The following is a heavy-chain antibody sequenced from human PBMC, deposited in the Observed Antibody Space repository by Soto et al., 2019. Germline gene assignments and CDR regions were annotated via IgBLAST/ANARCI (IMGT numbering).Heavy chain of an antibody. D-gene: IGHD4-17*01. CDR1: GFTFSSYA. CDR2: ISGSGGST. CDR3: AKFQSPAYGDYVNY. Sequence: EVQLLESGGGLVQPGGSLRLSCAASGFTFSSYAMSWVRQAPGKGLEWVSAISGSGGSTYYADSVKGRFTISRDNSKNQLYMQMDRLRAQDTAVYYWAKFQSPAYGDYVNYWGPGTLVTVSS. J-gene: IGHJ4*02. V-gene: IGHV3-23*01.